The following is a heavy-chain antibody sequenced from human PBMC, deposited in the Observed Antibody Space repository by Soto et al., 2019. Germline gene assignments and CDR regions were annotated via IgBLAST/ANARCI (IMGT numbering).Heavy chain of an antibody. CDR3: ARGVGVTIFGVVIISSYYFDY. Sequence: GGALRLSCAGSGFTFSSDGMHGGRQAPGKGLEWVAVISYDGSNKYYADSVKGRFTISRDNSKNTLYLQMNSLRAEDTAVYYCARGVGVTIFGVVIISSYYFDYWGQGT. CDR2: ISYDGSNK. V-gene: IGHV3-30-3*01. CDR1: GFTFSSDG. D-gene: IGHD3-3*01. J-gene: IGHJ4*02.